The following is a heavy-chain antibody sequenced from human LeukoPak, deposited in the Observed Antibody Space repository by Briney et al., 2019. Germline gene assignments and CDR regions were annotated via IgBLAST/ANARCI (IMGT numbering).Heavy chain of an antibody. V-gene: IGHV4-59*01. CDR3: ARDGVTMVRGRSAFDI. D-gene: IGHD3-10*01. J-gene: IGHJ3*02. CDR2: IYYSGST. CDR1: GGSISSYY. Sequence: PSETLSLTCTVSGGSISSYYWSWIRQPPGKGLEWIGYIYYSGSTNYNPSLKSRVTISVDTSKNRFSLKLSSVTAADTAVYYCARDGVTMVRGRSAFDIWGQGTMVTVSS.